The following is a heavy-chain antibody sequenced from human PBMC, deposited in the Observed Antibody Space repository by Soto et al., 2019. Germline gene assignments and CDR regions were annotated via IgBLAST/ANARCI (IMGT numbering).Heavy chain of an antibody. Sequence: GGSLRLSCAASGFTFSSYSMSWVRQAPGKGLEWVSSISSSTSYKYYADSVKGRFTISRDNAKNSLHLQMNSLRAEDTAVYYCARSSDYGDYSSYWGQGTLVTVSS. V-gene: IGHV3-21*01. CDR2: ISSSTSYK. D-gene: IGHD4-17*01. CDR3: ARSSDYGDYSSY. J-gene: IGHJ4*02. CDR1: GFTFSSYS.